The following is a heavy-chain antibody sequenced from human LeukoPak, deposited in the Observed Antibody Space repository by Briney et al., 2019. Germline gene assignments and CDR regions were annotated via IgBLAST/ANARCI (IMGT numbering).Heavy chain of an antibody. CDR1: GFTFRNYW. CDR3: PGGFGHNWSPFEN. Sequence: PGGSLRLSCAASGFTFRNYWMHWVRQAPGKGLVWASRINGDGSDISYADFVKGRFTISRDNAKNTLSLQMDSLTDDDTALYYCPGGFGHNWSPFENWGQGTLVAVSS. D-gene: IGHD1-1*01. CDR2: INGDGSDI. V-gene: IGHV3-74*01. J-gene: IGHJ4*02.